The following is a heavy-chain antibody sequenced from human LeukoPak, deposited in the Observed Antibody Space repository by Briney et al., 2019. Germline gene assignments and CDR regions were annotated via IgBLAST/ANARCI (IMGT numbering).Heavy chain of an antibody. V-gene: IGHV3-20*04. D-gene: IGHD3-22*01. CDR3: ARDATMIVLSYFVY. CDR1: GFTFDDYG. CDR2: INWNGGST. J-gene: IGHJ4*02. Sequence: PGGSLRLSCAASGFTFDDYGMSWVRQAPGKGLEWVSGINWNGGSTGYADSVKGRFTISRDNAKNSLYLQMNSLRAEDTALYYCARDATMIVLSYFVYWGQGTLVTVSS.